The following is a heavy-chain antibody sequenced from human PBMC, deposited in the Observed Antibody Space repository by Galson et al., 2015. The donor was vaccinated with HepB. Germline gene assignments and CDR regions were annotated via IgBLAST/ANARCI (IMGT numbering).Heavy chain of an antibody. D-gene: IGHD4-23*01. CDR1: GGTFSSYA. CDR2: IIPIFGTA. CDR3: ARGQERETTVVTRYYYYGMDV. J-gene: IGHJ6*02. V-gene: IGHV1-69*13. Sequence: SVKVSCKASGGTFSSYAISWVRQAPGQGLEWMGGIIPIFGTANYAQKFQGRVTITADESTSTAYMELSSLRSEDTAVYYCARGQERETTVVTRYYYYGMDVWGQGTTVTVSS.